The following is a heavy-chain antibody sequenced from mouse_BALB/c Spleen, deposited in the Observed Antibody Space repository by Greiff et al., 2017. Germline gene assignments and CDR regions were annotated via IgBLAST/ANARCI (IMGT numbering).Heavy chain of an antibody. J-gene: IGHJ4*01. CDR1: GYTFTSYW. Sequence: SGAELAKPGASVKMSCKASGYTFTSYWMHWVKQRPGQGLEWIGYINPSTGYTEYNQKFKDKATLTADKSSSTAYMQLSSLTSEDSAVYYCARRGLHYAMDYWGQGTSVTVSS. CDR3: ARRGLHYAMDY. V-gene: IGHV1-7*01. D-gene: IGHD2-4*01. CDR2: INPSTGYT.